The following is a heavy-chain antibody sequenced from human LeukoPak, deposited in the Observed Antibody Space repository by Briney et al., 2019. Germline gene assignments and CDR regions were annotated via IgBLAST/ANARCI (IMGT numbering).Heavy chain of an antibody. V-gene: IGHV3-30*04. Sequence: PGGSLRLSCTASGFTFGDYAMSWVRQAPGKGLEWVAVISYDGSNKYYADSVKGRFTISRDNSKNTLYLQMNSLRAEDTAVYYCAKEGKRYCSGGSCYFWDYWGQGTLVTVSS. D-gene: IGHD2-15*01. J-gene: IGHJ4*02. CDR1: GFTFGDYA. CDR2: ISYDGSNK. CDR3: AKEGKRYCSGGSCYFWDY.